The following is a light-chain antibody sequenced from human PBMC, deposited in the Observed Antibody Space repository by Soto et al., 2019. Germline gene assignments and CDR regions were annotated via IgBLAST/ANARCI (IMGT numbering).Light chain of an antibody. Sequence: EIVVTQSPATLSVSPGERATLSCRASQSVSSNLAWYQQRPGQAPRLLIYSASTRATGIPARFSGSGSGTEFTLTISSLQSEDFAVYYCQQYHNWLSFGGGTKVEI. V-gene: IGKV3-15*01. CDR1: QSVSSN. J-gene: IGKJ4*01. CDR3: QQYHNWLS. CDR2: SAS.